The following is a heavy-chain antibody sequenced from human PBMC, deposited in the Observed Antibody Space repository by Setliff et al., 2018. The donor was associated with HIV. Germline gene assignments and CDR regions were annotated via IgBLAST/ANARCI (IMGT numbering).Heavy chain of an antibody. J-gene: IGHJ1*01. CDR3: ARARRAGSGPKYFQH. CDR1: GGSISSYY. CDR2: IYYGGT. V-gene: IGHV4-59*12. D-gene: IGHD2-15*01. Sequence: SETLSLTCTVSGGSISSYYWSWIRQPPGKGLEWIGSIYYGGTNYNPSLKSRVTMSVDKSKNQFSLRLSSVTAADTAVYYCARARRAGSGPKYFQHWGQGTLVTVSS.